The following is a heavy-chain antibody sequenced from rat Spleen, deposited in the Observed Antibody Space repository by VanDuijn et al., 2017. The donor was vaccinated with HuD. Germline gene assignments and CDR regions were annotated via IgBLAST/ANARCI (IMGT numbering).Heavy chain of an antibody. CDR2: ISYSGSP. Sequence: EVKLVESGGGLVQPGRSLKLSCAASGFNFNDYWGWIRKFPGSKMEWIGHISYSGSPSYSTSLKGRISISRDTSKNQFFLQLDSVTTEDTATYFCARYTATISFDYWGQGVMVTVSS. V-gene: IGHV3-1*01. CDR3: ARYTATISFDY. D-gene: IGHD1-10*01. CDR1: GFNFNDY. J-gene: IGHJ2*01.